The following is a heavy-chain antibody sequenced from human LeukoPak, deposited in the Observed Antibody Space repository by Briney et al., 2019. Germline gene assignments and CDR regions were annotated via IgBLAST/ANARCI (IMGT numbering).Heavy chain of an antibody. J-gene: IGHJ4*02. CDR3: ARDPDGSGYYYESFDY. D-gene: IGHD3-22*01. V-gene: IGHV3-30*01. CDR2: VSYDGSNK. Sequence: GGSLRLSCAASGFTFSNYAMHWVRQAPGKGLEWVALVSYDGSNKYYADSVKGRFTISRDNAKNTLYLQMNSPRGDDTAVYYCARDPDGSGYYYESFDYWGQGTLVTVSS. CDR1: GFTFSNYA.